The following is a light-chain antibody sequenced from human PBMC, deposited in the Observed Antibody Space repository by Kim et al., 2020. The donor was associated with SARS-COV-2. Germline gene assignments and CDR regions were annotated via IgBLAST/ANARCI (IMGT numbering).Light chain of an antibody. V-gene: IGKV3-20*01. CDR1: QRVSGSL. J-gene: IGKJ4*01. CDR3: HQYGSSLA. CDR2: RPS. Sequence: LSPGESVPLSCRSSQRVSGSLLAWYPQTPRYAPQLLIYRPSRRATGIPDRLSGSGSGTDFPLTISRLEIEDFAVYYWHQYGSSLAFGGGTKVDIK.